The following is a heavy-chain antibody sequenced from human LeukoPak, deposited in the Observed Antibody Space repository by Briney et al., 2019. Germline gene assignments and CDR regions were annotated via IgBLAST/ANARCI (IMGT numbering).Heavy chain of an antibody. D-gene: IGHD3-22*01. V-gene: IGHV3-15*01. CDR1: GFTFRNAW. J-gene: IGHJ4*02. CDR3: TTRDYYDSK. Sequence: PGGSLRLSCAASGFTFRNAWMSWVRQAPGKGLEWVGRIRSNAEGGTTDYAAPVKGRFTISRDDSKNTLYLQMNSLKTGDTAVYYCTTRDYYDSKWGQGTLVTVSS. CDR2: IRSNAEGGTT.